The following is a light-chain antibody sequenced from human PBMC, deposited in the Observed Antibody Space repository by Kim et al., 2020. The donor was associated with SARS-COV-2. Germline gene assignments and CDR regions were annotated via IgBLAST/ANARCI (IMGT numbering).Light chain of an antibody. CDR3: QQYTSYSIA. V-gene: IGKV1-5*01. J-gene: IGKJ5*01. Sequence: ASVGDRVTITCRASQSINNWVAWYQQKPGKAPNLLISDASSLKSGVPSRFSGGGSGTVFTLTISSLQPDDFATYYCQQYTSYSIAFGQGTRLEIK. CDR2: DAS. CDR1: QSINNW.